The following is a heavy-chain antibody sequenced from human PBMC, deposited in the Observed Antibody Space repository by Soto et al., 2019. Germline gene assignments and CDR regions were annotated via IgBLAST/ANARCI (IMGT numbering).Heavy chain of an antibody. Sequence: EAQLLESGGDSAQPGGSLRLSCAASGFTFSAYVLNWVRQAPGKGLEWVSGSSGSGDVTYYADSVRGRFTISRDNSKNNLYLEMNSPRAEGTAIYYCAKEGRALGEGQWGRGTPVTVSS. CDR1: GFTFSAYV. D-gene: IGHD3-16*01. V-gene: IGHV3-23*01. J-gene: IGHJ4*02. CDR2: SSGSGDVT. CDR3: AKEGRALGEGQ.